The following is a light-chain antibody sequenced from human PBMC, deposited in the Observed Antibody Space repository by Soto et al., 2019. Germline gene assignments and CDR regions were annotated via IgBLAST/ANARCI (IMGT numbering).Light chain of an antibody. J-gene: IGLJ2*01. V-gene: IGLV3-21*04. CDR2: YDF. CDR3: QVWDTTNDHPI. Sequence: SYALTQRPSVSVAPEKTARITCGGDNIGDKAVHWYQHRPGQAPVLVIYYDFERPSGIHERFSGSNSGNTATLTISRVEAGDEADYYCQVWDTTNDHPIFGGGTKLTVL. CDR1: NIGDKA.